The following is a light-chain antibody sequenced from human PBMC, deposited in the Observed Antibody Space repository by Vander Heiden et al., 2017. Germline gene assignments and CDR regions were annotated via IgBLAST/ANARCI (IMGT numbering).Light chain of an antibody. CDR2: TNN. V-gene: IGLV1-47*01. CDR3: ATWDDSLSGVL. CDR1: ISNIESNF. Sequence: QSVLTLPPSVSGTPGQRVTISCSGSISNIESNFVPWYQHVPGTAPKLLIYTNNQRPSGVPDRFSGSKSGTSASLAISGLRSEDEADYYCATWDDSLSGVLFGGGTKVTVL. J-gene: IGLJ2*01.